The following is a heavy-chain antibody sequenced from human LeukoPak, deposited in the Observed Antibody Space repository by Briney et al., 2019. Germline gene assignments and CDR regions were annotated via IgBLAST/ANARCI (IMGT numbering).Heavy chain of an antibody. CDR2: ISGSGGST. D-gene: IGHD6-19*01. CDR1: GFTFSSYA. CDR3: AKDGDFSSGWYPGNNWFDP. J-gene: IGHJ5*02. V-gene: IGHV3-23*01. Sequence: QPGGSLRLSCAASGFTFSSYAMSWVRQAPGKGLEWVSAISGSGGSTYYADSVKGRFTISRDNSKNTLYLQMNSLRAEDTAVYYCAKDGDFSSGWYPGNNWFDPWGQGTLVTVSS.